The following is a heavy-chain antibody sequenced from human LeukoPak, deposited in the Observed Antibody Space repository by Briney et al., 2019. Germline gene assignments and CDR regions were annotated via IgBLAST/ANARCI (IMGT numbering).Heavy chain of an antibody. J-gene: IGHJ4*02. Sequence: GRSLRLSCAASGFTFSSYGMHWVRQAPGKGLEWVAVISYDGSNKYYADSVKGRFTISRDNSKNTLYLQMNSLRAEDTAVYYCAKDSMRYGDYLKVDYWGQGTLVTVSS. D-gene: IGHD4-17*01. CDR3: AKDSMRYGDYLKVDY. CDR2: ISYDGSNK. V-gene: IGHV3-30*18. CDR1: GFTFSSYG.